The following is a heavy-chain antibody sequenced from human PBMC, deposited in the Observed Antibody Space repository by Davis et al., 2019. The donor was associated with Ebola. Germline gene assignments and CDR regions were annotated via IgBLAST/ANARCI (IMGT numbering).Heavy chain of an antibody. D-gene: IGHD3-3*01. Sequence: GESLKISCAASGFTFSSYGMHWVRQTPGKGLEWVAVISYDGSDKYYADSVKGRFTISRDNSKNTLYLQMSSLRAEDTAVYYCARAYDFWSGHDWGQGTLVTVSS. CDR3: ARAYDFWSGHD. V-gene: IGHV3-30*03. CDR1: GFTFSSYG. CDR2: ISYDGSDK. J-gene: IGHJ4*02.